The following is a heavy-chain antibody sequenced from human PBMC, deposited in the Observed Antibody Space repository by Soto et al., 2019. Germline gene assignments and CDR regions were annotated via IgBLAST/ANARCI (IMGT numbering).Heavy chain of an antibody. V-gene: IGHV1-69*08. Sequence: QVQLVQSEAEVKKPGSSVKVSCKASGGTFSSYTISWVRQAPGQGLEWMGRIIPILGIANYAQKFQGRVTITADKSTSTAYMELSSLRSEDTAVYYCARDITIERAYYYYYMDVWGKGTTVTVSS. CDR2: IIPILGIA. CDR3: ARDITIERAYYYYYMDV. CDR1: GGTFSSYT. D-gene: IGHD1-20*01. J-gene: IGHJ6*03.